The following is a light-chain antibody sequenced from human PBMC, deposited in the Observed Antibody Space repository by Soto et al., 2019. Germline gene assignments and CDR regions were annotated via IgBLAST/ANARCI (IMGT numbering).Light chain of an antibody. V-gene: IGLV2-14*03. CDR1: SRDVVAYNY. CDR2: DVS. CDR3: SSYTTATTRV. J-gene: IGLJ1*01. Sequence: QSVLAQPASVSGSPGQSITISCTGTSRDVVAYNYVSWYQHPPGNAPKLLIYDVSTRPSGVSNRFSGSKSGNTASLTISGLLAEDEADYYSSSYTTATTRVFGTGTKVTVL.